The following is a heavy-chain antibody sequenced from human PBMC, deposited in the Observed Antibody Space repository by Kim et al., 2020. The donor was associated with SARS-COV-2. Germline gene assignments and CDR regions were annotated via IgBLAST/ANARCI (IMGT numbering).Heavy chain of an antibody. J-gene: IGHJ6*02. CDR1: GGSISSGSYY. Sequence: SETLSLTCTVSGGSISSGSYYWSWIRQPAGKGLEWIGRIYTSGSTNYNPSLKSRVTISVDTSKNQFSLKLSSVTAADTAVYYCAGPLQQQRDPRNYGMDVWGQGTTVTVSS. CDR2: IYTSGST. V-gene: IGHV4-61*02. D-gene: IGHD6-13*01. CDR3: AGPLQQQRDPRNYGMDV.